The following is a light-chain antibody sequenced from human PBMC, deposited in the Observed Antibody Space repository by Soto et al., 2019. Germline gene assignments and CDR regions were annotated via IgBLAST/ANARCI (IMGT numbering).Light chain of an antibody. V-gene: IGKV3-20*01. J-gene: IGKJ2*01. CDR1: QSVSNNY. CDR3: QQYGTSPRT. CDR2: GAS. Sequence: EVVLTQSPATLSLSPGERATLSCRASQSVSNNYLAWYQRKPGQTPRLLIYGASRRATGIPDMFSGSGSGTDFTLTISRLEPEDFAMYYCQQYGTSPRTFGQGTKLEIK.